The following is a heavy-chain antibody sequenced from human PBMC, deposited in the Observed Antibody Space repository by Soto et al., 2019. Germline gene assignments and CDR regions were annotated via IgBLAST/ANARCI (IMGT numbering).Heavy chain of an antibody. CDR2: ISGSGGST. CDR1: GFTFSSYA. D-gene: IGHD3-3*01. CDR3: VKYHNRGVTIFGVVTDAFDI. Sequence: GGSLRLSCAASGFTFSSYAMSWVRQAPGKGLEWVSAISGSGGSTYYADSVKGRFTISRDNSKNTLYLQMNSLRDEDTAVYYCVKYHNRGVTIFGVVTDAFDIWGQGTMVTVSS. V-gene: IGHV3-23*01. J-gene: IGHJ3*02.